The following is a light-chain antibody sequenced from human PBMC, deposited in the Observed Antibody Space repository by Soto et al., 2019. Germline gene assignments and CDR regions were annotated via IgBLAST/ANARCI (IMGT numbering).Light chain of an antibody. CDR3: SSYTSSNTYV. V-gene: IGLV2-14*03. J-gene: IGLJ1*01. CDR1: SSDVGANNY. Sequence: QSALTQPASVSVSPGQSITISCTGTSSDVGANNYVSWYQQHPGKAPKLMIYDVHNRPSGVSNRFSGYKSGNTASLTISGLQAEDEADYYCSSYTSSNTYVFATGTKLTVL. CDR2: DVH.